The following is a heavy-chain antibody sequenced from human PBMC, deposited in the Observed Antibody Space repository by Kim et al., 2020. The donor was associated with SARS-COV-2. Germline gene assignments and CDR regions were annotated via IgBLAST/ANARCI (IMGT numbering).Heavy chain of an antibody. CDR1: GGSFSGYY. V-gene: IGHV4-34*01. J-gene: IGHJ4*02. Sequence: SETLSLTCAVYGGSFSGYYWSWIRQPPGKGLEWIGEINHSGSTNYNPSLKSRVTISVDTSKNQFSLKLSSVTAADTAVYYCARGTSTALFDYWGQGTLVTVSS. D-gene: IGHD1-26*01. CDR2: INHSGST. CDR3: ARGTSTALFDY.